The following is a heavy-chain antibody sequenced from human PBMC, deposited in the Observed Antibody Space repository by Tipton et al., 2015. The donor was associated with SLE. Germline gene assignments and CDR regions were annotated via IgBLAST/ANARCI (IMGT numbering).Heavy chain of an antibody. J-gene: IGHJ6*02. CDR2: IYYSGST. D-gene: IGHD3/OR15-3a*01. V-gene: IGHV4-59*01. Sequence: TPSLTCTVSGGSISSYYWSWIRQPPGKGLEWIGYIYYSGSTNYNPSLKSRVTISVDTSKNQFSLKLSSVTAADTAVYYCARVSEIKDWASGMDVWGQGTTVTVSS. CDR3: ARVSEIKDWASGMDV. CDR1: GGSISSYY.